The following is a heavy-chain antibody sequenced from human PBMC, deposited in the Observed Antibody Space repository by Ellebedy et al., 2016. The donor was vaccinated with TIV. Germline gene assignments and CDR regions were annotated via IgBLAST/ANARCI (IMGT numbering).Heavy chain of an antibody. CDR1: GYTFSTYG. D-gene: IGHD6-19*01. CDR3: ARASRGFSSGWSPAYPDY. J-gene: IGHJ4*02. CDR2: ISSNTGNT. Sequence: ASVKVSCXASGYTFSTYGISWARQAPGQGLEWMGWISSNTGNTNYAQKLQGRVTVTTDTSTSTAYMELRSLRSDDTAVYYCARASRGFSSGWSPAYPDYWGQGTLVTVSS. V-gene: IGHV1-18*04.